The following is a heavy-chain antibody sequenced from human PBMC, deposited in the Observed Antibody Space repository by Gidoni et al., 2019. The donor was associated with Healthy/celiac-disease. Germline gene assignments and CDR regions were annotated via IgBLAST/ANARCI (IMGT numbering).Heavy chain of an antibody. CDR3: AKEGITIFGVVITNPFDY. V-gene: IGHV3-23*01. Sequence: EVQLLESGGGLVQPGGSLRLSCAASGFTLSSYAMSWVRQAPGKGLEWVSAISGSGGSTYYADSVKGRFTISRDNSKNTLYLQMNSLRAEDTAVYYCAKEGITIFGVVITNPFDYWGQGTLVTVSS. J-gene: IGHJ4*02. D-gene: IGHD3-3*01. CDR1: GFTLSSYA. CDR2: ISGSGGST.